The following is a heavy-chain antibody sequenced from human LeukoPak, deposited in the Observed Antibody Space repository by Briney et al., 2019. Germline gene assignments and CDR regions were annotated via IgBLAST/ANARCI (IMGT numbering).Heavy chain of an antibody. V-gene: IGHV4-59*01. CDR2: IYYSGST. Sequence: SETLSLTCAVYGGSFSGYYWSWIRQPPGKELEWIGYIYYSGSTNYNPSLKSRVTISVDTSKNQLSLKLNSVTAADTAVYYCARSLGATRYNLKYYFFYGLDVWGQGTTVTVSS. CDR3: ARSLGATRYNLKYYFFYGLDV. CDR1: GGSFSGYY. J-gene: IGHJ6*02. D-gene: IGHD1-26*01.